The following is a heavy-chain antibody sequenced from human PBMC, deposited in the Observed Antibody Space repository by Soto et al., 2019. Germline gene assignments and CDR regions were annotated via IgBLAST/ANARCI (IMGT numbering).Heavy chain of an antibody. V-gene: IGHV1-69*13. CDR3: ASSAGFYYFDY. CDR1: GGTSSSYA. CDR2: IIPIFGTA. J-gene: IGHJ4*02. D-gene: IGHD6-19*01. Sequence: SVKVSCKASGGTSSSYAISWVRQAPGQGLEWMGGIIPIFGTANYAQKFQGRVTITADESTSTAYMELSSLRSEDTAVYYCASSAGFYYFDYWGQGTLVTVSS.